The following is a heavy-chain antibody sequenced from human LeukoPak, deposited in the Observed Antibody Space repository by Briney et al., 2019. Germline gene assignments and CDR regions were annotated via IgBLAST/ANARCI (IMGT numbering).Heavy chain of an antibody. CDR2: IANDGKDK. D-gene: IGHD2-2*01. V-gene: IGHV3-30*18. Sequence: HPGGSLRLSCAASGFTFSRYGLHWVRQAPGKGLEWVTVIANDGKDKKYADSVKGRLTISRDNSKSTLYLQMNSLRAEDTGVYYCAKDQQVGAAAYYFDSWGQGTLVTVSS. J-gene: IGHJ4*02. CDR3: AKDQQVGAAAYYFDS. CDR1: GFTFSRYG.